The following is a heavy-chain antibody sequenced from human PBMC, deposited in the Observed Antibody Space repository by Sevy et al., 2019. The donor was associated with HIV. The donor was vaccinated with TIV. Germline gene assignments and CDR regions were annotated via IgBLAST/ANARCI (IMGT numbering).Heavy chain of an antibody. J-gene: IGHJ5*01. CDR1: GDSVTTNTYF. CDR3: ARETKGYQVLMQRFDS. D-gene: IGHD2-2*01. V-gene: IGHV4-39*02. CDR2: MSNSGST. Sequence: SETLSLTCTVSGDSVTTNTYFWGWIRQPPGKGLEWLGSMSNSGSTYYNPSLKSRVTISIDTSKNQFSLRLTSVTAADTAVYYCARETKGYQVLMQRFDSWGQGTLVTVSS.